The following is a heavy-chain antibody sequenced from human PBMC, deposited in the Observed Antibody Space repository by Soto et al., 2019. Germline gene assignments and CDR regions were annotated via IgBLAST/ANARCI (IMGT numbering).Heavy chain of an antibody. CDR3: AHCRGGVANF. Sequence: QITLNESGPTLVKPTQTLTLTCTFSGFSLSTRDVGVGWIRQPPGKALEWLGVIYWDDDKRYSPSLKSRLTIPQDTSKNQGVPRMTKMEPVDTATYYCAHCRGGVANFWGQGTLVTVSS. J-gene: IGHJ4*02. V-gene: IGHV2-5*02. CDR1: GFSLSTRDVG. CDR2: IYWDDDK. D-gene: IGHD3-16*01.